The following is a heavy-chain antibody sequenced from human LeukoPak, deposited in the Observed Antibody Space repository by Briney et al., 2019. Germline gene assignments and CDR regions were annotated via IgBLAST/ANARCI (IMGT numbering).Heavy chain of an antibody. D-gene: IGHD3-22*01. CDR3: ARGPDSSGYYYFDY. CDR2: IYHSGST. CDR1: GGSISSGDYY. J-gene: IGHJ4*02. V-gene: IGHV4-30-4*01. Sequence: NPSQTLSLTCTVSGGSISSGDYYWSWIRQPPGKGLEWIGYIYHSGSTYYNPSLKSRVIISVDTSKNQFSLKLSSVTAADTAVYYCARGPDSSGYYYFDYWGQGTLVTVAS.